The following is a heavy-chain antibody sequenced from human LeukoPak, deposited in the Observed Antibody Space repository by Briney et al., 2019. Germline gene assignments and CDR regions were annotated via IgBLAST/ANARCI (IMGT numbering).Heavy chain of an antibody. V-gene: IGHV4-59*01. D-gene: IGHD2-2*01. CDR2: IYYSGST. CDR3: ARDSFVVVPAATTESGYYYGMDV. CDR1: GGSITSYY. J-gene: IGHJ6*02. Sequence: SETLSLTCTVSGGSITSYYWSWIRQPPGKGLEWIGYIYYSGSTNYNPSLKSRVTISVDTSKNQFSLKLSSVTAADTAVYYCARDSFVVVPAATTESGYYYGMDVWGQGTTATVSS.